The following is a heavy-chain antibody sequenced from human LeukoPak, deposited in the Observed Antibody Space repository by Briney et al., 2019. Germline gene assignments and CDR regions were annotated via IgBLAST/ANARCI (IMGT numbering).Heavy chain of an antibody. D-gene: IGHD6-13*01. CDR3: ARDMADSSSWFTFDY. Sequence: SETLSLTCTVSGGSISSYYWSWIRQPPGKGLEWVGYIYYSGSTNYNPSLKSRVTISVDTSKNQFSLKLSSVTAADTAVYYCARDMADSSSWFTFDYWGQGTLVTVSS. J-gene: IGHJ4*02. CDR1: GGSISSYY. CDR2: IYYSGST. V-gene: IGHV4-59*01.